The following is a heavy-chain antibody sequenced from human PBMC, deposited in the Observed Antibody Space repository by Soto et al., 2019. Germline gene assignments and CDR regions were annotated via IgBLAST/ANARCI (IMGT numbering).Heavy chain of an antibody. Sequence: GASVKVSCKASGGTFSSYAISWVRQAPGQGLEWMGGIIPIFGTANYAQKFQGRVTITADESTSTAYMELSSLRSEDTAVYYCARDSRKCSGGSCYGDYYCYYGVDVWGQGTTVTVSS. CDR2: IIPIFGTA. CDR3: ARDSRKCSGGSCYGDYYCYYGVDV. V-gene: IGHV1-69*13. D-gene: IGHD2-15*01. J-gene: IGHJ6*02. CDR1: GGTFSSYA.